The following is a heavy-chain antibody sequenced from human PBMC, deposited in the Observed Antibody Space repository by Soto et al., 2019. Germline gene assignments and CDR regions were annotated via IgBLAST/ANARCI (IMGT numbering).Heavy chain of an antibody. CDR3: ARLIGNSWLDS. CDR1: GDSVSTNSAT. J-gene: IGHJ5*01. CDR2: TYYRSKWDN. V-gene: IGHV6-1*01. Sequence: QVQLQQSGPGLVKPSQTLSLTCAISGDSVSTNSATWDWIRQSPSRGLEWLGRTYYRSKWDNDYAVSEKGRXTXNXXTSNNQFSLQLNSLTPADAAVYYCARLIGNSWLDSWGQGTLVTVSS. D-gene: IGHD2-8*01.